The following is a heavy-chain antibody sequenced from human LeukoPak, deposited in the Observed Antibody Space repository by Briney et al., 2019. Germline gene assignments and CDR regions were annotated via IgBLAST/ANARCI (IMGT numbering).Heavy chain of an antibody. J-gene: IGHJ4*02. CDR3: ARQVYCDSSRCLNPFDY. Sequence: GESLKISCKGSGYSFPTYWIGWVRQMPGKGLEWMGIIYPGDSDTRYSPSFQGQVTISADKSISTAYLQWSSLKASDTAMYYCARQVYCDSSRCLNPFDYWGQGTLVTVSS. V-gene: IGHV5-51*01. D-gene: IGHD2/OR15-2a*01. CDR2: IYPGDSDT. CDR1: GYSFPTYW.